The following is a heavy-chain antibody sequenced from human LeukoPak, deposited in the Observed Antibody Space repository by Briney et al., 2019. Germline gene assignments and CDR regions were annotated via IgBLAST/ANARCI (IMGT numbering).Heavy chain of an antibody. J-gene: IGHJ4*02. CDR1: GGSISSYY. Sequence: PSETLSLTCTVSGGSISSYYWSWIRQPPGKGLEWIGYIYYSGSTNYNPSLKSRVTISVDTSKNQFSLKPSSVTAADTAVYYCARGESSSWFDYWGQGTLVTVSS. D-gene: IGHD6-13*01. CDR3: ARGESSSWFDY. V-gene: IGHV4-59*01. CDR2: IYYSGST.